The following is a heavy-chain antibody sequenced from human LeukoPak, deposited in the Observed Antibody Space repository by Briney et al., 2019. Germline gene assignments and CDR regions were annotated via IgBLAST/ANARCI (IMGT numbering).Heavy chain of an antibody. CDR3: ARAPRRLDS. CDR2: IYNDIH. V-gene: IGHV4-4*09. D-gene: IGHD1-1*01. Sequence: SETLSLTCTIPGASITTYYWTWIRQAPGKGLECMAYIYNDIHNYNPPLKSRATRAIDAFKNQVSLRLSSVTAADTAVYYCARAPRRLDSWGQGILVTVSS. J-gene: IGHJ4*02. CDR1: GASITTYY.